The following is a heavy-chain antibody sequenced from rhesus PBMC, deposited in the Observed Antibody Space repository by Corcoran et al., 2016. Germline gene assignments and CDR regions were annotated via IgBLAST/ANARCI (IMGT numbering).Heavy chain of an antibody. CDR2: INRVVGST. J-gene: IGHJ5-2*02. Sequence: EVQLVESGGGLAKPGGSLRLSCAASGFTFSNYWMYWVRQAPGKGLEWISAINRVVGSTYYADAVEGRFTISRENAKNTLYLQMNSRRAEDTAVYYGAKDGGGMFSGYSYGMDVWGRGVLVTVSS. V-gene: IGHV3-28*02. D-gene: IGHD5-24*01. CDR1: GFTFSNYW. CDR3: AKDGGGMFSGYSYGMDV.